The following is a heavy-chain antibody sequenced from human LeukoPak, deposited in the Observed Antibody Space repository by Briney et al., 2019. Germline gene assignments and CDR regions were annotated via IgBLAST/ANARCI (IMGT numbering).Heavy chain of an antibody. CDR1: GGSISSSSYY. J-gene: IGHJ4*02. V-gene: IGHV4-39*07. Sequence: PSETLSLTCTVSGGSISSSSYYWGWIRQPPGKGLEWIGSIYYSGSTYYNPSLKSRVTISVDTSKNQFSLKLSSVTAADTAVYYCARDTSRSVDTAMVTVDYWGQGTLVTVSS. D-gene: IGHD5-18*01. CDR2: IYYSGST. CDR3: ARDTSRSVDTAMVTVDY.